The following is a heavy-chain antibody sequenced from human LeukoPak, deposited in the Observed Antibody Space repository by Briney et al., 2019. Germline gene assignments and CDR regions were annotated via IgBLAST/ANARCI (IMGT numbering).Heavy chain of an antibody. D-gene: IGHD6-13*01. CDR3: ATAPLYSSSWYFRGYFDD. CDR2: ISYDGSRK. CDR1: GLTFSNYA. J-gene: IGHJ4*02. V-gene: IGHV3-30*04. Sequence: GGSLRLSCTGSGLTFSNYAMHWGRQAPGKGLEWVAVISYDGSRKDYTDSVKGRFTISRDNPKNTLYLQMNSLRAEDTAVYFCATAPLYSSSWYFRGYFDDWGQGTLVAVSS.